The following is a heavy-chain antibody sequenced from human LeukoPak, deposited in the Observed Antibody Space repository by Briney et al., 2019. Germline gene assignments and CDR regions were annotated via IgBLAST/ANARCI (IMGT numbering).Heavy chain of an antibody. CDR2: IYYSGST. CDR3: ARDREGIVVVPAAILRVPNWFDP. D-gene: IGHD2-2*02. CDR1: GGSISSSSYY. V-gene: IGHV4-39*07. J-gene: IGHJ5*02. Sequence: KASETLSLTCTVSGGSISSSSYYWGWIPQPPGKGLEWIGSIYYSGSTYYNPSLKSRVTISVDTSKNQFSLKLSSVTAADTAVYYCARDREGIVVVPAAILRVPNWFDPWGQGTLVTVSS.